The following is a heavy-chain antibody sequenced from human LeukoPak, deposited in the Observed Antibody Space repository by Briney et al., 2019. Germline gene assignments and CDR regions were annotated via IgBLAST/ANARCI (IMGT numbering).Heavy chain of an antibody. D-gene: IGHD5-12*01. Sequence: SVKVSCKASGGTFSSYAISWVRQAPGQGLEWMGGIIPIFGTANYAQKFQGRVTITADESTSTAYMELSSLRSEDTAVYYCAREVDIVATQDNWFDPWGQGTLVTVSS. CDR2: IIPIFGTA. CDR3: AREVDIVATQDNWFDP. J-gene: IGHJ5*02. V-gene: IGHV1-69*01. CDR1: GGTFSSYA.